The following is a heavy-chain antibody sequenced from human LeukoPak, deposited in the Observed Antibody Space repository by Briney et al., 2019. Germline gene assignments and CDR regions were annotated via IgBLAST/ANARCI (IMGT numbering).Heavy chain of an antibody. V-gene: IGHV4-39*07. D-gene: IGHD3-22*01. CDR3: ARHYYDSSGYSLGAFDI. CDR1: GGSISSNSYY. Sequence: SETLSLTCTVSGGSISSNSYYWGWFRQPPGKALEWIGSIHSSGSTYYNPSLKSRVTISLDTSKNHFSLNLSSVTAADTAVYYCARHYYDSSGYSLGAFDIWGQGTMVTVSS. J-gene: IGHJ3*02. CDR2: IHSSGST.